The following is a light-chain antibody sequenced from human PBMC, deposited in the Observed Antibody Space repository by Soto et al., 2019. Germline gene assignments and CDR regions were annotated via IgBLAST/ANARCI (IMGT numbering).Light chain of an antibody. V-gene: IGKV1-39*01. CDR2: AAS. CDR3: QQSYSTLPT. CDR1: QSISSY. Sequence: QMTQSPSSVSASLGDRVTITCRASQSISSYLNWYQQKPGKAPKLLIYAASSLQSGVPSRFSGSGSGTDFNLTISSLQTEDFATYYCQQSYSTLPTFGQGTRLEIK. J-gene: IGKJ5*01.